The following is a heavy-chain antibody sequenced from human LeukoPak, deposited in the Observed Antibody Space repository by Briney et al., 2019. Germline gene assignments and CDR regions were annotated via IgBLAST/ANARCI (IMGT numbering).Heavy chain of an antibody. V-gene: IGHV3-7*01. Sequence: GGSLRLSCAASGFTFSSYWMSWVRQAPGKGLEWVANIKQDGSEKYYVDSVKGRFTISRDNAKNSLYLQMNSLRAEDTAVYYCARDQGKQWLNAFDIWGQGTMVTVSS. CDR2: IKQDGSEK. CDR3: ARDQGKQWLNAFDI. CDR1: GFTFSSYW. D-gene: IGHD6-19*01. J-gene: IGHJ3*02.